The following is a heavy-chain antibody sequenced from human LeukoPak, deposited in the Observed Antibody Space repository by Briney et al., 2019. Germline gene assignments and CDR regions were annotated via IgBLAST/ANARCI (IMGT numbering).Heavy chain of an antibody. CDR2: TYYRSKWYN. CDR1: GDSVSSNSAA. Sequence: SQTLSLTCAISGDSVSSNSAAWNWIRQSPSRGLEWLGRTYYRSKWYNDYAVSVKSRITINPDTSKNQFSLQLNSVTPEDTAVYYCARAPYNTGYGSGSYYQILYYFDYWGQGTLVTVSS. V-gene: IGHV6-1*01. D-gene: IGHD3-10*01. J-gene: IGHJ4*02. CDR3: ARAPYNTGYGSGSYYQILYYFDY.